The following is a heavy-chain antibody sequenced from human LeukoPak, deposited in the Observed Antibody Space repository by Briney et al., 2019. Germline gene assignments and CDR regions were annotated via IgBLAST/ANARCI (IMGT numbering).Heavy chain of an antibody. CDR1: GFTFYNYA. CDR2: ISYDGRNE. D-gene: IGHD5-12*01. Sequence: PGRSLRLSCAASGFTFYNYAMHWVRQAPGKGLEWVAVISYDGRNEYYADSVKGRFTISRDNSKNTLYLQMHSLRAEDTAVYYCARDRSSYEYYFDSWGQGTLVTVSS. J-gene: IGHJ4*02. V-gene: IGHV3-30*04. CDR3: ARDRSSYEYYFDS.